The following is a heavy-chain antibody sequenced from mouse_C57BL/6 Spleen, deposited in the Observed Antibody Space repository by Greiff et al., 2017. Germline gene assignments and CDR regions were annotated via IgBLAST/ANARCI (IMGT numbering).Heavy chain of an antibody. CDR1: GFSLTSYA. Sequence: VQRVESGPGLVAPSQSLSITCTVSGFSLTSYAISWVRQPPGKGLEWLGVIWTGGGTNYNSALKSSLSISKDNSKSQVFLKMNSLQTDDTARYCCARVYYYGSSYGFAYWGQGTLVTVSA. D-gene: IGHD1-1*01. CDR2: IWTGGGT. V-gene: IGHV2-9-1*01. J-gene: IGHJ3*01. CDR3: ARVYYYGSSYGFAY.